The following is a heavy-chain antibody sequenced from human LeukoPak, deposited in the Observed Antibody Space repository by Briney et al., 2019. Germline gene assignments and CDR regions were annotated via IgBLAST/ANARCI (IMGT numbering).Heavy chain of an antibody. CDR3: ARGGYDSSGYSDHFDY. CDR1: GFTVSSNS. Sequence: GGSLRLSCAVSGFTVSSNSMTWVRQAPGKGLEWVSVIYTGGSTYYADSVKGRFTISRDNSKNTLYLQMNSLRAEDTAVYYCARGGYDSSGYSDHFDYWGQGTLVTVSS. V-gene: IGHV3-66*01. D-gene: IGHD3-22*01. J-gene: IGHJ4*02. CDR2: IYTGGST.